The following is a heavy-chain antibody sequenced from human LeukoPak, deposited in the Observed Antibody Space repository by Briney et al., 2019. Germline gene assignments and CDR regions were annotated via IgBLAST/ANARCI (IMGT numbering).Heavy chain of an antibody. D-gene: IGHD2/OR15-2a*01. CDR1: GFTFSSYW. CDR2: IREDGSEK. Sequence: PGGSLRLSCAASGFTFSSYWMTWVRQAPGKGLEWVANIREDGSEKYYVDSVKGRFTISRDNAKNSLYLQMNSLRAEDTALYYCAKDRAMGSIVDAFDIWGQGTMVTVSS. CDR3: AKDRAMGSIVDAFDI. J-gene: IGHJ3*02. V-gene: IGHV3-7*03.